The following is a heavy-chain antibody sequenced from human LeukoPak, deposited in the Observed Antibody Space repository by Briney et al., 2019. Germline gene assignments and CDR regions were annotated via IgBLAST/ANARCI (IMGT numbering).Heavy chain of an antibody. V-gene: IGHV1-2*02. J-gene: IGHJ4*02. CDR1: GYTFTGYY. CDR2: INPNSGGT. D-gene: IGHD2-2*01. CDR3: ARGLRGSPAFDY. Sequence: GASVKVSCKASGYTFTGYYMHWVRQAPGQGLEWMGWINPNSGGTNYAQKFRGRVTMTRNTSINTAYMELSRLRSDDTAVYYCARGLRGSPAFDYWGQGTLVTVSS.